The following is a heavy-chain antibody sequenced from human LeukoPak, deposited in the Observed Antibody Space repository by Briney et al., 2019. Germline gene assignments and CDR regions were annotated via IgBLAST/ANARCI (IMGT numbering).Heavy chain of an antibody. D-gene: IGHD3-3*01. V-gene: IGHV4-39*01. CDR3: ARLRDDFWSGYYAFDY. CDR1: GGSISSSSYY. J-gene: IGHJ4*02. CDR2: IYYSGST. Sequence: SETLSLTCTVSGGSISSSSYYWGWIRQPPGKGLEWIGSIYYSGSTYYNPSLKSRVTISVDTSKNQFSLKLSSVTAADTAVYYCARLRDDFWSGYYAFDYWGQGTLVTVSS.